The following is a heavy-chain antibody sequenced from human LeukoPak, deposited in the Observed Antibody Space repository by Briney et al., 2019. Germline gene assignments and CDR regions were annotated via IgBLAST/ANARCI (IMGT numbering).Heavy chain of an antibody. V-gene: IGHV4-4*07. CDR2: IYTSGST. CDR3: ARDVYFYDNSGYYPDY. Sequence: NASETLSLTCTVSGGSISSYYWSWIRQPAGKGLEWIGRIYTSGSTNYNPSLKSRVTMSVDTSKNQFSLKLSSVTAADTAVYYCARDVYFYDNSGYYPDYWGQGTLGTVSS. J-gene: IGHJ4*02. CDR1: GGSISSYY. D-gene: IGHD3-22*01.